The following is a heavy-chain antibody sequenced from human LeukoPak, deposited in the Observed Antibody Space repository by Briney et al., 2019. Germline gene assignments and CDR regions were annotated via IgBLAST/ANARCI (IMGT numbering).Heavy chain of an antibody. J-gene: IGHJ5*02. CDR3: AKAHGTYYYDSSGRNWFDP. V-gene: IGHV1-2*02. CDR1: GYIFTGYY. D-gene: IGHD3-22*01. Sequence: ASVKVSCKASGYIFTGYYLHWVRQAPGQGLEWMGWINPNSGGTNYAQKFQGRVTMTRDMSISTAYMELSRLRSDDTAVYYCAKAHGTYYYDSSGRNWFDPWGQGTLVTVSS. CDR2: INPNSGGT.